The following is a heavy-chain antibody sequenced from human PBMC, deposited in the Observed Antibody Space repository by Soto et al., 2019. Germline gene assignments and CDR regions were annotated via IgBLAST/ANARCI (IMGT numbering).Heavy chain of an antibody. CDR2: IGAGYGT. J-gene: IGHJ4*02. V-gene: IGHV3-23*01. CDR1: GFTFGSYA. D-gene: IGHD6-13*01. CDR3: ATPYSSSWFSPFDY. Sequence: EVQLLESGGGLVQPGGSLRLSCAASGFTFGSYAMSWVRQAPGKGLEWVSSIGAGYGTYYADSVKGRFTISRDNSKNTLYLQMNSLRAEDTGIYYCATPYSSSWFSPFDYWGQGSLVTVSS.